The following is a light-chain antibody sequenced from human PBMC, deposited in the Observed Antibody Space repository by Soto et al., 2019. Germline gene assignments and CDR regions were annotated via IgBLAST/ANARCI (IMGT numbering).Light chain of an antibody. J-gene: IGKJ4*01. CDR3: QQYGSSPLT. V-gene: IGKV3-20*01. CDR1: QSVSSS. CDR2: DTS. Sequence: EIVLTQSPGTLSLSVGERVTLSCRASQSVSSSLAWYQQTPGQAPRLLIYDTSKRATGTPDRFSGSGSGTDFTLTISRLEPEDFTVYYCQQYGSSPLTFGGGTTVEIK.